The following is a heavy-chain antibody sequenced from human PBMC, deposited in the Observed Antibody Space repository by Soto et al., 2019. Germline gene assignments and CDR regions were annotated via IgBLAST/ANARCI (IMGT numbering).Heavy chain of an antibody. Sequence: GGSLRLSCAASVFTFSSYAMSWGRQAPGKGLEWVSGIGGSGGTTYYADFVKGRFTISRDNSKNTVYLQVSSLRAEDTAVYYCAKDRTNLLGYCSNASCPDAFDFWGQGTMVTVSS. CDR2: IGGSGGTT. J-gene: IGHJ3*01. D-gene: IGHD2-2*01. V-gene: IGHV3-23*01. CDR3: AKDRTNLLGYCSNASCPDAFDF. CDR1: VFTFSSYA.